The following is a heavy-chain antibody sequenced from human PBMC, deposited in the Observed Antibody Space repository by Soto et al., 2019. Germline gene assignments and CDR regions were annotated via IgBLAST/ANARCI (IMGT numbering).Heavy chain of an antibody. J-gene: IGHJ4*02. V-gene: IGHV4-59*01. D-gene: IGHD6-13*01. CDR3: ARYAGRSWFDY. CDR1: GGSISTYY. Sequence: PSETLSLTCTVSGGSISTYYWSWIRQPPGKGLEWSGYINYSGRTNYNTSLKSRVTMSLDTSKNQFSLKLKSVTAADTAVFYCARYAGRSWFDYWGQGTMVTVSS. CDR2: INYSGRT.